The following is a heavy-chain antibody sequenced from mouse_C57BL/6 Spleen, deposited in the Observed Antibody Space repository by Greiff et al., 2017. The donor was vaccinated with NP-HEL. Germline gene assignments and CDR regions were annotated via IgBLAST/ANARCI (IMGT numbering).Heavy chain of an antibody. CDR3: ARRGGSSLDFDV. J-gene: IGHJ1*03. D-gene: IGHD1-1*01. CDR2: INYDGSST. CDR1: GFTFSDYY. Sequence: DVKLVESEGGLVQPGSSMKLSCTASGFTFSDYYMAWVRQVPEKGLEWVANINYDGSSTYYLDSLKSRFIISRDNAKNILYLQMSSLKSEDTATYYCARRGGSSLDFDVWGTGTTVTVSS. V-gene: IGHV5-16*01.